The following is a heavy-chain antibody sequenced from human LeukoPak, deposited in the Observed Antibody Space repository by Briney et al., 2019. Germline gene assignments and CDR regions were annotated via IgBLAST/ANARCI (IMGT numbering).Heavy chain of an antibody. J-gene: IGHJ4*02. Sequence: PSETLSLTCSVSDDSITMYYWTWIRQPPGKGLEWIGYVDHTGSTNFNPSLNGRVSISRDTSKNLFSLKLSSVTAADTAVYYCARGIRYSYGLLGSYWGQGTLVTVSS. D-gene: IGHD5-18*01. V-gene: IGHV4-59*12. CDR3: ARGIRYSYGLLGSY. CDR1: DDSITMYY. CDR2: VDHTGST.